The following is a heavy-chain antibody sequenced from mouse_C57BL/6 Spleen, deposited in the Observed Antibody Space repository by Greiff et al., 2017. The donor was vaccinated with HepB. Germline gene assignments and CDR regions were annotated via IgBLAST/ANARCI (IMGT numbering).Heavy chain of an antibody. D-gene: IGHD1-1*01. CDR1: GYRFTDYN. V-gene: IGHV1-18*01. CDR3: ARYPITTVVEGYAMDY. CDR2: INPNNGGT. J-gene: IGHJ4*01. Sequence: EVQLQQSGPELVKPGASVKIPCKASGYRFTDYNMDWVKQSHGKSLEWIGDINPNNGGTIYNQKFKGKATLTVDKSSSTAYMELRSLTSEDTAVYYCARYPITTVVEGYAMDYWGQGTSVTVSS.